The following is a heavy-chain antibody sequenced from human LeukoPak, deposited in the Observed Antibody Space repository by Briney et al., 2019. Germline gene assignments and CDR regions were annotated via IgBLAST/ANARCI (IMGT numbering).Heavy chain of an antibody. CDR2: FDPEDGET. D-gene: IGHD1-26*01. J-gene: IGHJ5*02. V-gene: IGHV1-24*01. Sequence: GASVKVSCKVSGYTLTELSMHWVRQAPGKGLEWMGGFDPEDGETIYAQKFQGRVTMTEDTSTDTAYMELSSLRSEDTAVYYCATITITSGSYWFDPWGQGTLVTVSS. CDR1: GYTLTELS. CDR3: ATITITSGSYWFDP.